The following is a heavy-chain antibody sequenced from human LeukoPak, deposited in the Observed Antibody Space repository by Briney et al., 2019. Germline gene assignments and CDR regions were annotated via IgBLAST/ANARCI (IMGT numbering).Heavy chain of an antibody. CDR2: IHYSGST. J-gene: IGHJ3*02. CDR1: GGSISSSSYY. V-gene: IGHV4-39*07. CDR3: AGVPRDYYDSSAPDDAFDI. Sequence: SETLSLTCTVSGGSISSSSYYWGWIRQPPGKGLEWIGSIHYSGSTYYNPSLKSRVTISVDTSKNQFSLKLSSVTAADTAVYYCAGVPRDYYDSSAPDDAFDIWGQGTMVTVSS. D-gene: IGHD3-22*01.